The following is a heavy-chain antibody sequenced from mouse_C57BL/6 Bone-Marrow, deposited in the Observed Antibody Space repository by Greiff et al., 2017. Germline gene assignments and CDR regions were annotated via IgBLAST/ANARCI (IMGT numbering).Heavy chain of an antibody. V-gene: IGHV5-6*01. J-gene: IGHJ2*01. CDR3: ARLDY. Sequence: EVKLQESGGDLVKPGGSLKLSCAASGFPFSSYGMSWVRQTPDKRLEWVATISSGGSYTYYPDSVKGRFTIARDNAKNTLYLQMSSLKSEDTAMYYCARLDYWGQGTTLTVSS. CDR1: GFPFSSYG. CDR2: ISSGGSYT.